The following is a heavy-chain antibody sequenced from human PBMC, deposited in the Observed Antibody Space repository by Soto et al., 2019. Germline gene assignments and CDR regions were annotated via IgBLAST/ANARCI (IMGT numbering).Heavy chain of an antibody. CDR1: GGSISSSSYY. CDR2: IYYSGST. CDR3: ARGMVRGVIITYYYYYMDV. Sequence: SETLSLTCTVSGGSISSSSYYWGWIRQPPGKGLEWIGSIYYSGSTYYNPSLKSRVTISVDTSKNQFSLKLSSVTAADTAVYYCARGMVRGVIITYYYYYMDVWGKGTTVTVSS. J-gene: IGHJ6*03. D-gene: IGHD3-10*01. V-gene: IGHV4-39*01.